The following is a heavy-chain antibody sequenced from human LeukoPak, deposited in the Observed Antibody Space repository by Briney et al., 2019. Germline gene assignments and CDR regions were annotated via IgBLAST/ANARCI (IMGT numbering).Heavy chain of an antibody. CDR3: ARVNREIGIPSYAFDI. Sequence: ASVKVSCKASGYTFTSYYMHWVRQAPGQGLEWMGWINPNSGGTNYAQKFQGWVTMTRDTSISTGYMELSRLRSDDTAVYYCARVNREIGIPSYAFDIWGQGTMVTVSS. CDR2: INPNSGGT. V-gene: IGHV1-2*04. D-gene: IGHD1-14*01. CDR1: GYTFTSYY. J-gene: IGHJ3*02.